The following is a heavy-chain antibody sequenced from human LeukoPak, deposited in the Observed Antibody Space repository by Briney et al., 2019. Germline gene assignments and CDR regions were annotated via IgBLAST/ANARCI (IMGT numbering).Heavy chain of an antibody. Sequence: SETLSLTCTVSGGSISSSSYYWGWVRQPPGTGREWIGSIYYSGSTYYNPSLKSRVTISVDTSKNQFSLKLSSVTAADTAVYYCARSASYNWNYGNFDYWGQGTLVTVSS. D-gene: IGHD1-7*01. J-gene: IGHJ4*02. CDR2: IYYSGST. CDR1: GGSISSSSYY. V-gene: IGHV4-39*01. CDR3: ARSASYNWNYGNFDY.